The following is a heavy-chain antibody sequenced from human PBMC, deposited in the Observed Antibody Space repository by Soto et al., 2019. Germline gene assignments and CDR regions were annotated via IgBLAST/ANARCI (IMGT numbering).Heavy chain of an antibody. V-gene: IGHV4-59*01. Sequence: SETLSLTCTVSGGSISSYYWGWIRQPPGKGLERIGYIYYSGSTNYNPSLKSRVTISVDTSKNQFSLKLSSVTAADTAVYYCARVHCTNGVCYFDYWGQGTLVTVSS. CDR2: IYYSGST. J-gene: IGHJ4*02. CDR3: ARVHCTNGVCYFDY. CDR1: GGSISSYY. D-gene: IGHD2-8*01.